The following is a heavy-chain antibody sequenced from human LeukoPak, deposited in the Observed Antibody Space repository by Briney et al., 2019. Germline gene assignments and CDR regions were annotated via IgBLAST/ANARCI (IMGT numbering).Heavy chain of an antibody. CDR3: ARVIYQAVAGTEAFDI. CDR2: TYYRSKWYN. D-gene: IGHD6-19*01. CDR1: GDSVSSNSAA. Sequence: SQTLSLTCAISGDSVSSNSAAWNWIRQSPSRGLEWLGRTYYRSKWYNDYAVSVKSRITINPDTSKNQFSLQLNSVTPEDTAVYYCARVIYQAVAGTEAFDIWGQGTMVTVSS. J-gene: IGHJ3*02. V-gene: IGHV6-1*01.